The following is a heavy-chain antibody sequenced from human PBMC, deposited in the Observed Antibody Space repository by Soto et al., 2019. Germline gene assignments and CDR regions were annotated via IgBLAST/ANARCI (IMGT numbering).Heavy chain of an antibody. CDR3: ARIGSRNIMTTVMSPVY. J-gene: IGHJ4*02. D-gene: IGHD4-4*01. V-gene: IGHV1-69*01. CDR1: GGTFSSYA. CDR2: IIPIFGTA. Sequence: QVQLVQSGAEVKKPGSSVKVSCKASGGTFSSYAISWVRQAPGQGLEWMGGIIPIFGTANYAQKVQGRDTITADESTSTAYMELSSLRSEDTAVYYCARIGSRNIMTTVMSPVYWGQGTLVTVSS.